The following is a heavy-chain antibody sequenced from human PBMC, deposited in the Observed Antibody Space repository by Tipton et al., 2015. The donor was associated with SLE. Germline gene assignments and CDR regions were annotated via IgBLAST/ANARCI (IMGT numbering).Heavy chain of an antibody. CDR1: GGSISRSYYY. V-gene: IGHV4-61*05. Sequence: TLSLTCTVSGGSISRSYYYWGWIRQPPGKGLEWIGYISYTETTKYNPSLESRVIISVDTSKNQFSLRLSSVTAADTAVYYCARQRLRLLSPLDAWGQGTTVTVS. D-gene: IGHD3-10*01. CDR3: ARQRLRLLSPLDA. J-gene: IGHJ6*02. CDR2: ISYTETT.